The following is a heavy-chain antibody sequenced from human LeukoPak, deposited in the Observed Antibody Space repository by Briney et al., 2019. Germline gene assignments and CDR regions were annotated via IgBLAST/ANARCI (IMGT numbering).Heavy chain of an antibody. CDR1: GFPFSTYA. D-gene: IGHD7-27*01. Sequence: PGGSLRLACAASGFPFSTYAMSWVRQAPGRGLEWVSGISGSGDSTYHADSVKGRFTISRDNSKNTLYLQMNSLRAEDTAVYYCARTGGYRFDPWGQGTLVTVSS. V-gene: IGHV3-23*01. CDR2: ISGSGDST. J-gene: IGHJ5*02. CDR3: ARTGGYRFDP.